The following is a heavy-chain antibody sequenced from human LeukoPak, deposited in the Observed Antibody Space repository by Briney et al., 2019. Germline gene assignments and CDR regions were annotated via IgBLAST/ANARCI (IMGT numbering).Heavy chain of an antibody. CDR1: AFTFSYYA. J-gene: IGHJ4*02. Sequence: GGSLRLSCAASAFTFSYYAMHWVRQAPGKGLEWLAVISYDGSNKYYADSVKGRFTISRGSSKNTLYLQMNSLRSEDTAVYYCARGPKYYYDDSAYYYGYFDYWGQGTLVTVSS. CDR2: ISYDGSNK. CDR3: ARGPKYYYDDSAYYYGYFDY. D-gene: IGHD3-22*01. V-gene: IGHV3-30-3*01.